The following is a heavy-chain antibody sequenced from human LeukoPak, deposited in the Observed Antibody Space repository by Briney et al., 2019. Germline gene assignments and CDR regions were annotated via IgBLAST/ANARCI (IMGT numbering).Heavy chain of an antibody. CDR1: GYSISSGYY. V-gene: IGHV4-61*01. Sequence: PSETLSLTCTVSGYSISSGYYWGWIRQPPGKGLEWIGYIYYSGSTNYNPSLKSRVTISVDTSKNQFSLKLSSVTAADTAVYYCARVGGSYPLYWYFDLWGRGTLVTVSS. CDR3: ARVGGSYPLYWYFDL. CDR2: IYYSGST. J-gene: IGHJ2*01. D-gene: IGHD1-26*01.